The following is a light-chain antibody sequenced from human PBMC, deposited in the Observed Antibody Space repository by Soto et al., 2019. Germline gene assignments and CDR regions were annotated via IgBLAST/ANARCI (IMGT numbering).Light chain of an antibody. CDR1: QSVSSSY. V-gene: IGKV3-20*01. Sequence: EIVLTQSPGTLSLSPGERATLSCRASQSVSSSYLAWYQQKPGQAPRLLIYGASSMATGIPDRFSGSGSGTDFTLTSSRLEPEDFAVYYCQQYGSSPRYTFGQGTKLEIK. J-gene: IGKJ2*01. CDR3: QQYGSSPRYT. CDR2: GAS.